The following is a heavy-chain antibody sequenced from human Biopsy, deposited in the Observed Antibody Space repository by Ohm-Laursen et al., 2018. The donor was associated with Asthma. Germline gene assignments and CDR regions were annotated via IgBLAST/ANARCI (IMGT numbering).Heavy chain of an antibody. J-gene: IGHJ4*02. CDR1: GFTFSSYA. CDR2: ISGSGGSK. Sequence: SLRLSCTASGFTFSSYAMSWVRQAPGKGLEWVSAISGSGGSKYYADSVKGRFTIPRDNSKNTLYLQMNSLRAEDTAVYYCARDLHPTNHLGELSEGFDYWGQGTLVTVSS. V-gene: IGHV3-23*01. D-gene: IGHD3-16*02. CDR3: ARDLHPTNHLGELSEGFDY.